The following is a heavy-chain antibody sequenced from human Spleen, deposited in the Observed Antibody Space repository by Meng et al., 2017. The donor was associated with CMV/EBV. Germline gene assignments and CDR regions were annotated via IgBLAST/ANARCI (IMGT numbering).Heavy chain of an antibody. CDR3: VRDSYYVDYYYYGMDV. D-gene: IGHD3-16*01. CDR1: GFTFSNYY. V-gene: IGHV3-11*04. Sequence: GESLKISCAASGFTFSNYYMSWIRQAPGKGLEWISYISSSGSTIYYADSVKGRFTISRDNAKNSLYLQMNSLRAEDTAVYYCVRDSYYVDYYYYGMDVWGQGTTVTVSS. J-gene: IGHJ6*02. CDR2: ISSSGSTI.